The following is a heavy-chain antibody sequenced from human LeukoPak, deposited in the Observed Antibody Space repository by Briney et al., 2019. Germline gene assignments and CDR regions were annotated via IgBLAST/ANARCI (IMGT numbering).Heavy chain of an antibody. CDR3: ATKATGGVKNDY. Sequence: GGSLRLSCAASGFTFSSYAMSWVRQAAGKGLEWVLAISGSGGSTYYADSVKGRFTISRDNAKNTLYLQMNSLRAEDTAVYYCATKATGGVKNDYWGQGTLVTVSS. D-gene: IGHD2-8*02. V-gene: IGHV3-23*01. CDR2: ISGSGGST. CDR1: GFTFSSYA. J-gene: IGHJ4*02.